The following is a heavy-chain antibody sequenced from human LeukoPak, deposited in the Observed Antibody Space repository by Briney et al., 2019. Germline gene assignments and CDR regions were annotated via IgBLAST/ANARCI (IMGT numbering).Heavy chain of an antibody. CDR2: IIPIFGTA. CDR1: GGTFSSYA. CDR3: ARGYYDSSGYYHY. J-gene: IGHJ4*02. Sequence: GASVKVSCKASGGTFSSYAISWVRQAPGQGLEWMGGIIPIFGTANYAQKFQGRVTITTDESTSTAYMELSSLRSEDTAVYYCARGYYDSSGYYHYWGQGTLVIVSS. D-gene: IGHD3-22*01. V-gene: IGHV1-69*05.